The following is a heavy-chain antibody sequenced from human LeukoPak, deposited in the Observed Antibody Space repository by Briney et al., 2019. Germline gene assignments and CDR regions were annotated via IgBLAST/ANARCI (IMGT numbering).Heavy chain of an antibody. D-gene: IGHD2-2*01. CDR3: ASGLDQLLSLQSYYYYYMDV. J-gene: IGHJ6*03. Sequence: ASVKVSCKASGYTFTGYYMHWVRQAPGQGLEWMGWINPKSGGTNYAQKFQGRVTMTRDTSISTAYMELSRLRSDDTAVYYCASGLDQLLSLQSYYYYYMDVWGKGTTVTVSS. CDR1: GYTFTGYY. CDR2: INPKSGGT. V-gene: IGHV1-2*02.